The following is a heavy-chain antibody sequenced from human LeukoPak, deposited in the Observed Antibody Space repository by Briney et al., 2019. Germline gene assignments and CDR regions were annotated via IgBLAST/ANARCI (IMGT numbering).Heavy chain of an antibody. J-gene: IGHJ5*02. CDR1: GGSISSGNYY. V-gene: IGHV4-30-4*01. CDR3: ARKYPDHWFDP. D-gene: IGHD6-6*01. Sequence: SETLSLTCTVSGGSISSGNYYWSWIRQPPGKGLEWIGYIFYLGSTYYNPSLRSRVSISVNTFQNQFSLKLTALTAADTAMHYCARKYPDHWFDPWGQGTLVTVSS. CDR2: IFYLGST.